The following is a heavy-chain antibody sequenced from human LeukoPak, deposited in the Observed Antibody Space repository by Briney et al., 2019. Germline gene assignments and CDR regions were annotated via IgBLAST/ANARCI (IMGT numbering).Heavy chain of an antibody. CDR3: ARGPGSPYYYDSSGYSLDAFDI. Sequence: PSQTLSLTCTVSGGSISSGSYYWSWIRQPAGKGLEWIGRIYTSGSTNYNPSLKSRVTMSVDTSKNQFSLKLSSVTAADTAVYYCARGPGSPYYYDSSGYSLDAFDIWGQGTMVTVSS. J-gene: IGHJ3*02. V-gene: IGHV4-61*02. CDR1: GGSISSGSYY. D-gene: IGHD3-22*01. CDR2: IYTSGST.